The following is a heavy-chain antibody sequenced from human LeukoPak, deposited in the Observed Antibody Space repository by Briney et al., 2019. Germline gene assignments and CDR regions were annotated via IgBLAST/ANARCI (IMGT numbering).Heavy chain of an antibody. D-gene: IGHD1-26*01. Sequence: SETLSLTCDVSGGSISRTNWWSWVRQSPGQGLEWIGEISLSGRTNYNPSLQSRVTMSLDESKNQLSLDLASVTTADTAVYYCSRESGAFSPFGYWGQGTLVTVHS. CDR2: ISLSGRT. J-gene: IGHJ4*02. V-gene: IGHV4-4*02. CDR1: GGSISRTNW. CDR3: SRESGAFSPFGY.